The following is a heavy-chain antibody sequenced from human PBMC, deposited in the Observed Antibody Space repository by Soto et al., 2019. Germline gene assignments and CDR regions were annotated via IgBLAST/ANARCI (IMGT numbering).Heavy chain of an antibody. D-gene: IGHD5-18*01. CDR1: GFTFSKYA. V-gene: IGHV3-23*01. CDR3: AKRPGDTARVYFDY. CDR2: ISGSGGST. Sequence: EVQLLESGGGLVQPGGSLRLSCAASGFTFSKYAMSWVRQAPGKGLEWVSGISGSGGSTYHADSVKGRFTISRDNSTDKLYLQMNSLIAEDTAVYYCAKRPGDTARVYFDYWGQGTLVTVSS. J-gene: IGHJ4*02.